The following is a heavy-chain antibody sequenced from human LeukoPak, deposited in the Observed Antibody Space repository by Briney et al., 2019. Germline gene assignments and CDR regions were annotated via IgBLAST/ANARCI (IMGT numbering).Heavy chain of an antibody. D-gene: IGHD2-15*01. CDR2: IISSSSTI. J-gene: IGHJ5*01. V-gene: IGHV3-48*01. Sequence: GGSLRLSCAASGFTFSSDSMNWGRQAPGKGLEWVSYIISSSSTIYYADSLKGRFTISRDNAKNSLYLQMNSLRAEDTAVYYCAKGGSPSHNWFNSWGQGTLVTVSS. CDR3: AKGGSPSHNWFNS. CDR1: GFTFSSDS.